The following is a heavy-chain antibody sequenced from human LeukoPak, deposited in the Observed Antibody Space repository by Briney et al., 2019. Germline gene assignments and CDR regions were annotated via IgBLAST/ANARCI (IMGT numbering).Heavy chain of an antibody. D-gene: IGHD5-12*01. CDR2: ISYDGLNK. Sequence: GGSLRLSCAASGFTFSNYGIHWVRQAPGKGLEWVAVISYDGLNKNYADSVKGRFTISRDNSRNTLSLQMNSLRIEDTAIYYCAKGVRSGYDRLDYWGQGALVTVSS. CDR3: AKGVRSGYDRLDY. V-gene: IGHV3-30*18. J-gene: IGHJ4*02. CDR1: GFTFSNYG.